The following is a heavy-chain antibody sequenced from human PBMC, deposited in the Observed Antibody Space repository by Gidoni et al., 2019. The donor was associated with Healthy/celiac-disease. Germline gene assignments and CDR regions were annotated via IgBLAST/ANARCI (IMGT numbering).Heavy chain of an antibody. J-gene: IGHJ5*02. CDR2: IYTSGST. D-gene: IGHD2-2*01. Sequence: QVQLQESGPGLVKPSQTLSLTCPVSGGSISSGSYYWSWIRQPAGKGLEWIGRIYTSGSTNYNPSLKSRVTISVDTSKNQFSLKLSSVTAADTAVYYCARDSRYCSSTSCLNSPWFDPWGQGTLVTVSS. CDR3: ARDSRYCSSTSCLNSPWFDP. V-gene: IGHV4-61*02. CDR1: GGSISSGSYY.